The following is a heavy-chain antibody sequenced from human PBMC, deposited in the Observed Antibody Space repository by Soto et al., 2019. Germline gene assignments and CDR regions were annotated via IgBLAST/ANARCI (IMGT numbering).Heavy chain of an antibody. J-gene: IGHJ3*02. CDR3: GRSAEWFGERSLDI. D-gene: IGHD3-10*01. Sequence: QVQLVESGGGVVQPGRSLRLSCAASGFTFSGYGMHWVRQAPGKGLEWLAVIRNDGSNKDYADSVKGRFTISRDNSKNTVYVQMNSLRAEDTATYYCGRSAEWFGERSLDIWGQGTMVTVSS. CDR2: IRNDGSNK. CDR1: GFTFSGYG. V-gene: IGHV3-33*01.